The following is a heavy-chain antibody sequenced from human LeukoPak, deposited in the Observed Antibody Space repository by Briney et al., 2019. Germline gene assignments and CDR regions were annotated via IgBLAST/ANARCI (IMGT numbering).Heavy chain of an antibody. CDR2: MNPNSGNT. D-gene: IGHD3-3*01. J-gene: IGHJ5*02. CDR1: GYTFTSYD. Sequence: ASVKVSCKASGYTFTSYDINWVRQATGQGLEWMGWMNPNSGNTGYAQKFQGRVTMTRNTSISTAYMELSSLRSEDTAVYFCARVKGYYVPYNWCDPWGQGTLVTVSS. CDR3: ARVKGYYVPYNWCDP. V-gene: IGHV1-8*02.